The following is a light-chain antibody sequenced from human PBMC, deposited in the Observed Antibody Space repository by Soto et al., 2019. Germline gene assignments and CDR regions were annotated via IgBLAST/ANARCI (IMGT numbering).Light chain of an antibody. J-gene: IGKJ1*01. CDR3: QQYNNWPTT. V-gene: IGKV3-15*01. CDR1: QSVSSN. CDR2: GAS. Sequence: EIVMTQSPATLSVSPGERATLSCRASQSVSSNLAWYQQKPGQAPRLLIYGASTRATGIPARFSGSGSGTELTLTISSLQSEDFAVYYCQQYNNWPTTFGQGTKVEIK.